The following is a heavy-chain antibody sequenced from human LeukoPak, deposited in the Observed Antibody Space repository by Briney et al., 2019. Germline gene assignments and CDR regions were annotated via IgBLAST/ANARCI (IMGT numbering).Heavy chain of an antibody. CDR2: ISGSGGST. CDR3: AKRRDTYYYDSSGYYYDY. CDR1: GFTFSSYA. J-gene: IGHJ4*02. V-gene: IGHV3-23*01. Sequence: PGGSLRLSCAASGFTFSSYAMRWVRQAPGKGLEWVSAISGSGGSTYYADSVKGRFTISRDNSKNTLYLQMNSLRAEDTAVYYCAKRRDTYYYDSSGYYYDYWGQGTLVTVSS. D-gene: IGHD3-22*01.